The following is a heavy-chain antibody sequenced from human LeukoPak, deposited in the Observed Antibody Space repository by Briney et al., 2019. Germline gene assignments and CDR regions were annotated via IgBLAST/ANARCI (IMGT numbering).Heavy chain of an antibody. CDR2: IYPGDYDT. J-gene: IGHJ4*02. Sequence: GESLNISCKASGYIFTKHWIGWVRQMPGKGLEWLGVIYPGDYDTRYGPSFQGQVTISADKSINTTYLHWSSLKASDTAVYYCARLYIGSFSEWGQGTLVTVSS. V-gene: IGHV5-51*01. D-gene: IGHD1-26*01. CDR3: ARLYIGSFSE. CDR1: GYIFTKHW.